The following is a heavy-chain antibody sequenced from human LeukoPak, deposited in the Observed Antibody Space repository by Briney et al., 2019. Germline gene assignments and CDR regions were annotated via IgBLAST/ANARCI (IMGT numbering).Heavy chain of an antibody. CDR1: GGSFSGYY. CDR2: INHSGST. Sequence: PSETLSLTCAVYGGSFSGYYWSWIRQPPEKGLEWIGEINHSGSTNYNPSLKSRVTISVDTSKNQFSLKLSSVTAADTAVYYCARTDRWQLVPVYTLRYWGQGTLVTVSS. V-gene: IGHV4-34*01. J-gene: IGHJ4*02. CDR3: ARTDRWQLVPVYTLRY. D-gene: IGHD6-6*01.